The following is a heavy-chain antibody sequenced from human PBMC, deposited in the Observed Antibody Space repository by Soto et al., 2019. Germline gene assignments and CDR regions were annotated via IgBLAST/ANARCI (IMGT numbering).Heavy chain of an antibody. D-gene: IGHD6-13*01. CDR2: IYYSGST. J-gene: IGHJ6*02. V-gene: IGHV4-59*01. CDR3: ARVRWSSSWGYYYYGMDV. Sequence: SETRSRTCTVSGGSISSYCWSWMRQPPGKGLEWIGYIYYSGSTNYNPSLKSRVTISVDTSKNQFSLKLSSVTAADTAVYYCARVRWSSSWGYYYYGMDVWGQGTTVTVSS. CDR1: GGSISSYC.